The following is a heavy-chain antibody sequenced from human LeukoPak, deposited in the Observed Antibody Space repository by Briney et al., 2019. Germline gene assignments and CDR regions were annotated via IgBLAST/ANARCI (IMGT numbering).Heavy chain of an antibody. D-gene: IGHD3-10*01. Sequence: SETLSLTCAVYGGSFSGFYWNWLRQPPGMGLEWIGEIYPGGSINYNPSLKSRVAMSIDMSSNQFSLELTSVTAADTAVYYCARAYGPEISWGQGTLVTVSS. CDR1: GGSFSGFY. CDR2: IYPGGSI. V-gene: IGHV4-34*01. J-gene: IGHJ5*02. CDR3: ARAYGPEIS.